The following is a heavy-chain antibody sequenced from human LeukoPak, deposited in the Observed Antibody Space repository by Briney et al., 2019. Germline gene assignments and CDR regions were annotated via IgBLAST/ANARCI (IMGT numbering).Heavy chain of an antibody. V-gene: IGHV3-64D*08. D-gene: IGHD6-19*01. CDR1: GFTFSSYS. J-gene: IGHJ4*02. Sequence: PGGSLRLSCSASGFTFSSYSMHWVRQAPGKGLEYVSAISSNGNRAYYADSVKGRFTISRDNSKNTLYLQMSSLRAEDTAVYYCVKGSGSGWYGYWGQGTLDPVSS. CDR2: ISSNGNRA. CDR3: VKGSGSGWYGY.